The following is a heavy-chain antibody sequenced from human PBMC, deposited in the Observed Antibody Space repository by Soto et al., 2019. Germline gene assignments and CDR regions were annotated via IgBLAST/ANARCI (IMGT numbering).Heavy chain of an antibody. J-gene: IGHJ6*02. CDR1: GFTFSSYS. V-gene: IGHV3-48*02. CDR2: ISSSSSTI. D-gene: IGHD1-7*01. CDR3: ARDSDEVLELLAPEGAYYYYGMDV. Sequence: GGSLRLSCAASGFTFSSYSMNWVRQAPGKGLEWVSYISSSSSTIYYADSVKGRFTISRDNAKNSLYLQMNSLRDEDTAVYYCARDSDEVLELLAPEGAYYYYGMDVWGQGTTVTVSS.